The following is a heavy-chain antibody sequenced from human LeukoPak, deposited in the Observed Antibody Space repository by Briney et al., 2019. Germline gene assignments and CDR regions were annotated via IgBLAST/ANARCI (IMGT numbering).Heavy chain of an antibody. D-gene: IGHD3-10*01. Sequence: GGSLRLSCAASGFTFSSYWMSWVRQAPGKGLEWVANIKQDGSGKYYVDSVKGRFTISRDNAKNSLYLQMNSLRAEDTAVYYCARVGYYGSGSYYNYWGQGTLVTVSS. CDR2: IKQDGSGK. CDR3: ARVGYYGSGSYYNY. J-gene: IGHJ4*02. CDR1: GFTFSSYW. V-gene: IGHV3-7*01.